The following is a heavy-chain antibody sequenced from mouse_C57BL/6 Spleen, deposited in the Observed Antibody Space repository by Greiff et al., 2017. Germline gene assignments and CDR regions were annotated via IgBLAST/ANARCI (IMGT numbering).Heavy chain of an antibody. V-gene: IGHV1-50*01. CDR3: ANYGSSSGYFDV. Sequence: QVQLKQPGAELVKPGASVKLSCKASGYTFTSYWMQWVKQRPGQGLEWIGEIDPSDSYTNSNQKFKGKATLTVDTSSSTAYMQLSSLTSEDSAVYYCANYGSSSGYFDVWGTGTTVTVSS. CDR2: IDPSDSYT. J-gene: IGHJ1*03. D-gene: IGHD1-1*01. CDR1: GYTFTSYW.